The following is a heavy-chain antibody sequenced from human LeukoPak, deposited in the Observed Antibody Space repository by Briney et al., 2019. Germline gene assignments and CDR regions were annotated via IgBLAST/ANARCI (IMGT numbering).Heavy chain of an antibody. J-gene: IGHJ5*02. V-gene: IGHV4-59*12. CDR3: ARDSGTTGEVKFDP. Sequence: SETLSLTCTISGGSISSYYWSWIRQPPGKGLEWIGYIYYSGSTNYNPSLKSRVTISVDTSKNQFSLKLMSVTAADTAVYYCARDSGTTGEVKFDPWGQGTLVTVSS. D-gene: IGHD3-10*01. CDR2: IYYSGST. CDR1: GGSISSYY.